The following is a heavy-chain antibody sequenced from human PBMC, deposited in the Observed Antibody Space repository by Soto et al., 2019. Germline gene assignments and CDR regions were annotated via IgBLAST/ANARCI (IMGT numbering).Heavy chain of an antibody. J-gene: IGHJ4*02. V-gene: IGHV3-33*01. D-gene: IGHD3-22*01. Sequence: GGSLRLSCAASGFTFSSYGMHWVRQAPGKGLEWVAVIWYDGSNKYYADSVKGRFTISRDNSKNTLYLQMNSLRAEDTAVYYCVRVHKYYYDSSGYPPDYWGQGTLVTVSS. CDR2: IWYDGSNK. CDR1: GFTFSSYG. CDR3: VRVHKYYYDSSGYPPDY.